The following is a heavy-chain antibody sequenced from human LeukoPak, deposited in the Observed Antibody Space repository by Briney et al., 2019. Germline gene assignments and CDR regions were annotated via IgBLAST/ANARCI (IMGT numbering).Heavy chain of an antibody. CDR1: GFTFSRHG. D-gene: IGHD1-26*01. CDR2: ISNDGSTE. J-gene: IGHJ3*02. CDR3: AKEGTVGATSLFGFDI. Sequence: GRSLRLSCAASGFTFSRHGMHWVRQAPGKGLEWVAVISNDGSTEYYADSVKGRFSISRDNSKNTLYLQVNSLRAEDTAVYYCAKEGTVGATSLFGFDIWGQGTMVTVSS. V-gene: IGHV3-30*18.